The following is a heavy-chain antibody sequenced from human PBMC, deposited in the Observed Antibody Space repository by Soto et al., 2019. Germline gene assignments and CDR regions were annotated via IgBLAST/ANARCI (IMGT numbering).Heavy chain of an antibody. J-gene: IGHJ4*02. D-gene: IGHD3-16*01. CDR1: GGSVSSGDYY. CDR2: IYHSGST. Sequence: QVQLQESGPGLVKPSQTLSLTCAVSGGSVSSGDYYWTWIRQPPGKGLEWIGYIYHSGSTYYNPSLKSRLPLSLDTSKNQFSLTLSSVNAADTAVYYCSRKSGSAYYFDFWGQGTLVTVSS. CDR3: SRKSGSAYYFDF. V-gene: IGHV4-30-4*01.